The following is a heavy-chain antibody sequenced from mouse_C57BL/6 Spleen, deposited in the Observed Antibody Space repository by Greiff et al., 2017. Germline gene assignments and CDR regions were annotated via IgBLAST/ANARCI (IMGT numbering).Heavy chain of an antibody. CDR3: ARDRGNWDY. V-gene: IGHV5-4*01. CDR1: GFTFSSYA. CDR2: ISDGGSYT. J-gene: IGHJ2*01. D-gene: IGHD2-1*01. Sequence: VQLKESGGGLVKPGGSLKLSCAASGFTFSSYAMSWVRQTPEKRLEWVATISDGGSYTYYPDNVKGRFTISRDNANNNLYLQMSHLKSEDTAMYYCARDRGNWDYWGQGTTLTVSS.